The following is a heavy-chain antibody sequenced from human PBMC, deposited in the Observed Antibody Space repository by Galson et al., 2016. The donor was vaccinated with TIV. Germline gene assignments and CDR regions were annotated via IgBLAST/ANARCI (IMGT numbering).Heavy chain of an antibody. D-gene: IGHD5-12*01. CDR3: ATSISTSGAFDS. CDR2: IYSGGST. V-gene: IGHV3-53*01. J-gene: IGHJ4*02. Sequence: SLRLSCAASGFTVSTNYMTWFRQAPGKGLEWVSVIYSGGSTSYADSVKGRFTISIDTSKNTPSLQMNSLRADDTAAYYCATSISTSGAFDSRGQGTLVTASA. CDR1: GFTVSTNY.